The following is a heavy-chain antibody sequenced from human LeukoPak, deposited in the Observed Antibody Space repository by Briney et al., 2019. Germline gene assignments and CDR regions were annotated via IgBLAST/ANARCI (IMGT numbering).Heavy chain of an antibody. CDR3: ARLPPQYCSSTSCYAQAFDY. Sequence: SETLSLTCAVYGGSFSGHYWSWIRQPPGKGLEWIGEINHSGSTNYNPSLKSRVTISVDTSKNQFSLKLSSVTAADTAVYYCARLPPQYCSSTSCYAQAFDYWGQGTLATVSS. J-gene: IGHJ4*02. V-gene: IGHV4-34*01. CDR2: INHSGST. D-gene: IGHD2-2*01. CDR1: GGSFSGHY.